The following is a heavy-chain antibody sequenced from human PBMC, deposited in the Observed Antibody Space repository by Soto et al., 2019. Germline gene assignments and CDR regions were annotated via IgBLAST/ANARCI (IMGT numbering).Heavy chain of an antibody. D-gene: IGHD6-19*01. CDR2: ISYDGSNK. Sequence: QVQLVESGGGVVQPGRSLRLSCAASGFTFSSYGMHWVRQAPGKGLEWVAVISYDGSNKYYADSVKGRFTISRDNSKNTLYLQMNSLSGEDTAVYYCAKDGVAVADYYFDCWGQGTLVTVSS. V-gene: IGHV3-30*18. CDR3: AKDGVAVADYYFDC. CDR1: GFTFSSYG. J-gene: IGHJ4*02.